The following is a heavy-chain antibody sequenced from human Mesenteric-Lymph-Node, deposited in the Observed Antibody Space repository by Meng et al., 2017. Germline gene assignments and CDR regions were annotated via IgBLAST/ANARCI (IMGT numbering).Heavy chain of an antibody. CDR1: GFTFGDSG. D-gene: IGHD3-10*01. CDR3: TRGVRLDY. J-gene: IGHJ4*02. CDR2: IRSKTYGGTT. V-gene: IGHV3-49*04. Sequence: GESLKISCTGSGFTFGDSGMSWVRQAPGKGLEWVGSIRSKTYGGTTEYAASVKGRFTISREDSRNVAYLQMNSLKTEDTAVYYCTRGVRLDYWGQGTLVTGAS.